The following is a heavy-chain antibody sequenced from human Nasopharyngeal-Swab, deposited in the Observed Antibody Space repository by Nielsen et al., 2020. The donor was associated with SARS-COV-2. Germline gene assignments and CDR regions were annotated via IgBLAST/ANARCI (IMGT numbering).Heavy chain of an antibody. J-gene: IGHJ5*02. Sequence: SETLSLTCAVYGGSFSGYYWSWIRQPPGKGLEWIGEINHSGSTNYNPSLKSRVTISVDTSKNQFSLKLSSVTAADTAVYYCARDQGWFDPWGQGTLVTVSS. CDR3: ARDQGWFDP. CDR1: GGSFSGYY. V-gene: IGHV4-34*01. CDR2: INHSGST.